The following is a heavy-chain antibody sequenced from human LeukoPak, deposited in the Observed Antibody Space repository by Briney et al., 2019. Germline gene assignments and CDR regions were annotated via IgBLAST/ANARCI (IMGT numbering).Heavy chain of an antibody. CDR2: IYRTGGS. D-gene: IGHD6-13*01. V-gene: IGHV4-59*01. J-gene: IGHJ4*02. CDR1: GDSMGENY. CDR3: ARGSSSWYLIFDH. Sequence: PSETLSLTCTVSGDSMGENYWSWIRQPPGKRLEYIGFIYRTGGSNYNPSLKSRVTMSIDTSKNQFSLKLNSVTAADTAVYYCARGSSSWYLIFDHWGQGTLVTVSS.